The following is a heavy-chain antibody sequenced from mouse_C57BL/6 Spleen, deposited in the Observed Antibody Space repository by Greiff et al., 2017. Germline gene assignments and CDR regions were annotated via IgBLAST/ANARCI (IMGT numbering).Heavy chain of an antibody. V-gene: IGHV5-16*01. Sequence: EVMLVESEGGLVQPGSSMKLSCTASGFTFSDYYMAWVRQVPEKGLEWVANINYDGSSTYYLDSLKSRFIISRDNAKNILYLQMSSLKSEDTATYYCATYGSSPFDYWGQGTTLTVSS. D-gene: IGHD1-1*01. CDR2: INYDGSST. CDR3: ATYGSSPFDY. CDR1: GFTFSDYY. J-gene: IGHJ2*01.